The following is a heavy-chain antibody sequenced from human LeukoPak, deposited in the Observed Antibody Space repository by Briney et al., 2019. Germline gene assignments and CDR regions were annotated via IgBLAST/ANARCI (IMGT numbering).Heavy chain of an antibody. V-gene: IGHV1-69*06. CDR3: ARGPTDAYGDFRFDY. D-gene: IGHD4-17*01. J-gene: IGHJ4*02. CDR1: GGTFSSYA. CDR2: IIPIFGTA. Sequence: SVKVSCKASGGTFSSYAISWVRQAPGQGLEWMGGIIPIFGTANYAQKFQGRVTITADKSTSTAYMELSCLRSEDTAVYYCARGPTDAYGDFRFDYWGQGTLVTVSS.